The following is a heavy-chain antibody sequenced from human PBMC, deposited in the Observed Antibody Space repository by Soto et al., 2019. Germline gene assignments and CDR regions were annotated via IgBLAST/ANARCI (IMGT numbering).Heavy chain of an antibody. CDR2: ISYDGSNK. V-gene: IGHV3-30-3*01. CDR1: GFTFSSYA. CDR3: ACFKEQLGYFDY. D-gene: IGHD6-13*01. Sequence: QVQLVESGGGVVQPGRSLRLSCAASGFTFSSYAMHWVRQAPGKGLEWVAVISYDGSNKYYADSVKGRFTISRDNSKNTLYLQMNSLRAEDTAVYYCACFKEQLGYFDYWGQGTLVTVSS. J-gene: IGHJ4*02.